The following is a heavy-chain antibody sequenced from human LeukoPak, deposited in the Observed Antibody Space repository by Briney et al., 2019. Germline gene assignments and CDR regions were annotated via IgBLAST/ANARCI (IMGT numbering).Heavy chain of an antibody. CDR2: IKPDGSEK. Sequence: PGGSLRLSCAASGFTFSSHWMIWVRQAPGKGPEWVAHIKPDGSEKYYVDSVRGRFTISRDTAKKSLYLQMNTLREETTPAYTIGVGRYNYVYDYCGEGTLVTVSS. V-gene: IGHV3-7*01. J-gene: IGHJ4*02. CDR3: GVGRYNYVYDY. CDR1: GFTFSSHW. D-gene: IGHD5-18*01.